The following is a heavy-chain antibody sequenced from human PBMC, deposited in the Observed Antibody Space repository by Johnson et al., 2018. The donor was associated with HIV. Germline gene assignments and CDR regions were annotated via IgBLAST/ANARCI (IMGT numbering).Heavy chain of an antibody. V-gene: IGHV3-23*04. Sequence: VQLVESGGGLVQPGGSLRLSCAASGFTFSSYAMNWVRQAPGKGLEWVSAISGRGGSTYYADSVKGRFTISRENAKNSLYLQMNSLRAGDTAVYYCARASGYYLSDAFDIWGQGTMVTVSS. D-gene: IGHD3-22*01. CDR2: ISGRGGST. CDR3: ARASGYYLSDAFDI. CDR1: GFTFSSYA. J-gene: IGHJ3*02.